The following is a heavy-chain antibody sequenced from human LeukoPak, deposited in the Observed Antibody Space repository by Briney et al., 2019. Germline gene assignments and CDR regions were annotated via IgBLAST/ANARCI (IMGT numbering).Heavy chain of an antibody. D-gene: IGHD4-17*01. Sequence: GGSLRLSCAASGFTFSSYAMHWVRQAPGKGLGWVAVISYDGRNKYYADSVKGRFTISRDNSKNTLYLQMNSLRAEDTAVYYCAREAYGDAFDYWGQGTLVTVSS. V-gene: IGHV3-30*04. J-gene: IGHJ4*02. CDR1: GFTFSSYA. CDR2: ISYDGRNK. CDR3: AREAYGDAFDY.